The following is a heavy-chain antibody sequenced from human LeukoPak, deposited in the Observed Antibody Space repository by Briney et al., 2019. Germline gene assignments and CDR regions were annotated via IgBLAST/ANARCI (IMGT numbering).Heavy chain of an antibody. D-gene: IGHD3-10*01. J-gene: IGHJ4*02. Sequence: PSETLSLTCAVYGGSFSGYYWSWIRQPPGKGLEWIGEINHSGSTNYNPSLKSRVTISVDTSKNQFSLKLSSVTAADTAVYYCARRSSGSGTPDYWGQGTLVTVSS. V-gene: IGHV4-34*01. CDR1: GGSFSGYY. CDR3: ARRSSGSGTPDY. CDR2: INHSGST.